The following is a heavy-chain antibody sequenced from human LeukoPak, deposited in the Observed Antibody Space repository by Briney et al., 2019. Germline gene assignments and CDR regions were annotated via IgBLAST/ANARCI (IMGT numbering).Heavy chain of an antibody. V-gene: IGHV4-59*01. CDR3: ASFEIAAAGTPFDY. J-gene: IGHJ4*02. Sequence: SETLSLTCTVSGGSINSYYWSWIRQPPGKGLECIGYIHYTGSTNYNPSLKSRVTISVDTSKDQFSLKLSSVTAADTAVYYCASFEIAAAGTPFDYWGQGTLVTVSS. D-gene: IGHD6-13*01. CDR1: GGSINSYY. CDR2: IHYTGST.